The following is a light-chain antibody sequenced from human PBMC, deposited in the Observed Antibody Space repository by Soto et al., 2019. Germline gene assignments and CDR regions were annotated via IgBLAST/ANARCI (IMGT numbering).Light chain of an antibody. CDR3: QQYNNWPRT. V-gene: IGKV3-15*01. CDR2: GAS. CDR1: QSVSSN. J-gene: IGKJ3*01. Sequence: EILMTQSPATLSVSPGERATLSCRASQSVSSNLAWYQQKPGQAPRLLIYGASTRATGIPARFSGSGSGTEFTLTISSLQSEDFAVYYCQQYNNWPRTFGPGTKVDI.